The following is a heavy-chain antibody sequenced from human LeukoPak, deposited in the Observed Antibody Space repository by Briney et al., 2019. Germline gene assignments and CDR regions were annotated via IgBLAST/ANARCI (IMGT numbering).Heavy chain of an antibody. CDR1: GGSISGYY. CDR2: IHYSGST. CDR3: ARGGSSWYADY. D-gene: IGHD6-13*01. Sequence: PSETLSLTCTVSGGSISGYYWSWIRQPPGKGLEWIGYIHYSGSTSYNPSLKSRVTMSVDTSNDQFSLKVSSVTAADTAVYYCARGGSSWYADYWGQGTLVTVSS. J-gene: IGHJ4*02. V-gene: IGHV4-59*01.